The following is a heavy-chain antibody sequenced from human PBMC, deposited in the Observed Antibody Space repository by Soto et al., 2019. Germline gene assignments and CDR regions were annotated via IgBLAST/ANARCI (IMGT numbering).Heavy chain of an antibody. Sequence: QVQLQQWGAGLLKPSETLSLTCAVYGGSFSGYYWSWIRQPPGKGLEWIGEINHSGSTNYNPSLKRRVTISVDTSKNQFSLKLSSVTAADTAVYYCARGGPLYGDPGGWYFDLWGRGTLVTVSS. CDR2: INHSGST. CDR3: ARGGPLYGDPGGWYFDL. CDR1: GGSFSGYY. V-gene: IGHV4-34*01. J-gene: IGHJ2*01. D-gene: IGHD4-17*01.